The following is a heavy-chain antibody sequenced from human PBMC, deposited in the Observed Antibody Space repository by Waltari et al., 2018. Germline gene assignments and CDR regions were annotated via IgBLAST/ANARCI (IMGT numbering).Heavy chain of an antibody. V-gene: IGHV4-34*01. CDR1: GGSFSGYY. Sequence: QVQLQQWGAGLLKPSETLSLTCAVYGGSFSGYYWSWIRQPPGKGLEWIGEINHSGRTNYNPSLNSRVTISVDTSKNQFSLKLSSVTAADTAVYYCARGWPSMVQGVTRDTQFDYWGQGTLVTVSS. CDR3: ARGWPSMVQGVTRDTQFDY. D-gene: IGHD3-10*01. CDR2: INHSGRT. J-gene: IGHJ4*02.